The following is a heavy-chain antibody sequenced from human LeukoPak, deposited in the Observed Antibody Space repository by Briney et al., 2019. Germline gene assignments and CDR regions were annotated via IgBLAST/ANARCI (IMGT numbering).Heavy chain of an antibody. CDR1: GFTFSTYW. Sequence: GGALRLSCAASGFTFSTYWMSWVRQAPGKGLEWVANIKEDGSGKYYVDSVKGRFTISRDNAKNSLYLQMNSLRAEDTAVYYCARDPRSKGGDWGDFDYWGQGTLVTVSS. J-gene: IGHJ4*02. D-gene: IGHD2-21*02. CDR2: IKEDGSGK. CDR3: ARDPRSKGGDWGDFDY. V-gene: IGHV3-7*01.